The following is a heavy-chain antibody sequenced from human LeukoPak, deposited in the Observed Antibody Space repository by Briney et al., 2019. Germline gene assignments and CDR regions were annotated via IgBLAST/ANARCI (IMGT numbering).Heavy chain of an antibody. D-gene: IGHD6-19*01. V-gene: IGHV3-7*01. CDR1: GFTFSNFW. CDR2: IKQDGSEK. CDR3: AREGNSSGWYFDN. J-gene: IGHJ4*02. Sequence: PGRSLRLSCGVSGFTFSNFWMSWVRQAPGKGLEWVANIKQDGSEKYYVDSVKGRFTISRDNAKNSLYLQMDSLRVEDTAVYYCAREGNSSGWYFDNWGQGTLIIVSS.